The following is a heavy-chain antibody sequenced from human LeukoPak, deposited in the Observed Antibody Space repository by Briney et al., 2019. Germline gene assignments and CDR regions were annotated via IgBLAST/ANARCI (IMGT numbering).Heavy chain of an antibody. CDR3: ARFPGSAEYRHYYYTDV. J-gene: IGHJ6*03. D-gene: IGHD2-15*01. CDR2: IYYSGST. CDR1: GGSISSSSYY. V-gene: IGHV4-39*07. Sequence: SETLSLTCTVSGGSISSSSYYWGWIRQPPGKGLEWIGSIYYSGSTYYNPSLKSRVTISVDTSKNQFSLKLSSVTAADTAVYYCARFPGSAEYRHYYYTDVWGKGTTVTVSS.